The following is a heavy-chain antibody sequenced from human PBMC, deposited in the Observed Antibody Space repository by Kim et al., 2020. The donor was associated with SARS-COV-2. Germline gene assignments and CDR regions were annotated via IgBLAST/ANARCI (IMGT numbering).Heavy chain of an antibody. Sequence: GGSLRLSCAASGFTFSSYSMNWVRQAPGKGLEWVSYISSSSSTIYYADSVKGRFTISRDNAKNSLYLQMNSLRAEDTAVYYCARELQWLGIFVGMDVWGQGPAVTVSS. J-gene: IGHJ6*02. CDR1: GFTFSSYS. CDR2: ISSSSSTI. V-gene: IGHV3-48*01. CDR3: ARELQWLGIFVGMDV. D-gene: IGHD6-19*01.